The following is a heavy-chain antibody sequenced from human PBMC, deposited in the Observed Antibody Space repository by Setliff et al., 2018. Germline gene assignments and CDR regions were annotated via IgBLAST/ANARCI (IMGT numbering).Heavy chain of an antibody. V-gene: IGHV1-69*05. Sequence: SVKVSCKASGAPLSSLGISWVRQAPGQGLDWMGGIVPMFGTTKYAQNFQGRVTITTDESTSTAYMELSSLRSEDSAVYFCARETVVVISSTKYYYYMDVWGEGTTVTISS. CDR3: ARETVVVISSTKYYYYMDV. CDR2: IVPMFGTT. D-gene: IGHD2-21*01. J-gene: IGHJ6*03. CDR1: GAPLSSLG.